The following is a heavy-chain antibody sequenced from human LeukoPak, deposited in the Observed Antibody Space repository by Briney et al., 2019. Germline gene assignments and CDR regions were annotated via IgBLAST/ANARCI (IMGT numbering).Heavy chain of an antibody. Sequence: PGGSLRLSCAASGFTFSTYWMTWVRQAPGKGPEWVANIKEDGSATYYVDSVKGRFTTSRDNAKKSLYLQMNSLRAEDTAAYYCARDSPGYLAYDSWGQGTLVTVSS. J-gene: IGHJ4*02. CDR2: IKEDGSAT. CDR3: ARDSPGYLAYDS. V-gene: IGHV3-7*04. D-gene: IGHD1-1*01. CDR1: GFTFSTYW.